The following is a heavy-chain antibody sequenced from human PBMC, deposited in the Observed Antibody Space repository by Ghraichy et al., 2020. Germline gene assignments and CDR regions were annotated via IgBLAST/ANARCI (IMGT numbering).Heavy chain of an antibody. Sequence: SETLSLTCTVSGGSISSSSYYWGWIRQPPGKGLEWIGSIYYSGSTYYNPSLKSRVTISVDTSKNQFSLKLSSVTAADTAVYYCARHAVVAWFGELLASWFDPWGQGTLVTVSS. V-gene: IGHV4-39*01. J-gene: IGHJ5*02. CDR1: GGSISSSSYY. CDR2: IYYSGST. D-gene: IGHD3-10*01. CDR3: ARHAVVAWFGELLASWFDP.